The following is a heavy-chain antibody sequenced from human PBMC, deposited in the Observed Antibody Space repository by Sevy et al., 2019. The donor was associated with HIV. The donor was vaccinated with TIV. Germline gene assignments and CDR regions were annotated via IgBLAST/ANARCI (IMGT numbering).Heavy chain of an antibody. CDR1: GYSFTSYW. V-gene: IGHV5-51*01. Sequence: GESLKISCKGSGYSFTSYWIGWVRQMPGKGLEWMGIIYPGDSDTRYSPSFQGQVTISADKSISTAYLRWSSLKASDTAMYYCARHGSVGSCWYLAKKGYYYYYMDVWGKGTTVTVSS. D-gene: IGHD6-19*01. J-gene: IGHJ6*03. CDR3: ARHGSVGSCWYLAKKGYYYYYMDV. CDR2: IYPGDSDT.